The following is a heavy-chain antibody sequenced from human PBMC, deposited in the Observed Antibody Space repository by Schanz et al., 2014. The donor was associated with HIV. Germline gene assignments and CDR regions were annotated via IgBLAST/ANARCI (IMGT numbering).Heavy chain of an antibody. CDR2: ISYDGSRK. J-gene: IGHJ4*02. CDR3: AKPEYDSSGNSQTHFDY. D-gene: IGHD3-22*01. Sequence: QVQLVESGGGVVQPGRSLRVSCAASGFTFNSYGMHWVRQAPGKGLEWVAVISYDGSRKHFADSVKGRFTISRDNSKNTLSLQMTALRTKDTAIYYCAKPEYDSSGNSQTHFDYWGQGTLVSVSS. CDR1: GFTFNSYG. V-gene: IGHV3-30*18.